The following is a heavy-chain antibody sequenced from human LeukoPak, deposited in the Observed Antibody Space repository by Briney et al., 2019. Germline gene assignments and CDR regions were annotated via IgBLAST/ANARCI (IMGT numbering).Heavy chain of an antibody. V-gene: IGHV3-23*01. CDR3: AKVGYCGGDCYTPSYFFDY. Sequence: GGTLRLSCAASGFTFSSYGMSWVRQAPGKGLEWVSAISGSGGSTYYADSVKGRFTISRDNSKNTLYLQMNSLRAEDTAVYYCAKVGYCGGDCYTPSYFFDYWGQGTLVTVSS. CDR1: GFTFSSYG. J-gene: IGHJ4*02. D-gene: IGHD2-21*02. CDR2: ISGSGGST.